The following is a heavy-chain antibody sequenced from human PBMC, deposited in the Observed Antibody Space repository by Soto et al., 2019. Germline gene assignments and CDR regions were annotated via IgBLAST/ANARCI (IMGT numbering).Heavy chain of an antibody. V-gene: IGHV3-7*05. CDR2: IKQDGSEK. Sequence: EVQLVESGGGLVQPGGSLRLSCAASGFTFSSYWMSWVRQAPGKGLEWVANIKQDGSEKYYVDSVKGRFTISRDNAKNSLYLQMNSLRAEDTAVYYCARDFRGVDYLNPHYYYFYGMDVWGQGTTVTVSS. CDR1: GFTFSSYW. D-gene: IGHD4-17*01. J-gene: IGHJ6*02. CDR3: ARDFRGVDYLNPHYYYFYGMDV.